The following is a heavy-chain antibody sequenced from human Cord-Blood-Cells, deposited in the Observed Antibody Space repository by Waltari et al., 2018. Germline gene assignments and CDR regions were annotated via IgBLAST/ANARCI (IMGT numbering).Heavy chain of an antibody. V-gene: IGHV4-39*01. CDR2: IYYSGST. CDR1: GGSISSSRYY. CDR3: ARFLEWLYYFDY. J-gene: IGHJ4*02. D-gene: IGHD3-3*01. Sequence: QLQLQESGPGLVKPSETLSLTCTVSGGSISSSRYYWGWLRQPPGKGLEWIGSIYYSGSTYYNPSLKSRVTISVDTSKNQFSLKLSSVTAADTAVYYCARFLEWLYYFDYWGQGTLVTVSS.